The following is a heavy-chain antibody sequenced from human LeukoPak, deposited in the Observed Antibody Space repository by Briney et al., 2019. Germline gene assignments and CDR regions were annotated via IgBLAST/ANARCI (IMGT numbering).Heavy chain of an antibody. Sequence: SETLSLTCTVSGGSISSYYWSWIRQPPGKGLEWIGYISYSGSTNYNPSLKSRVTISVDTSKNQFSLNLSSVTAADTAAYYCARLSHLYGSGRPIDYWGQGTLVTVSS. D-gene: IGHD3-10*01. CDR2: ISYSGST. V-gene: IGHV4-59*08. CDR3: ARLSHLYGSGRPIDY. CDR1: GGSISSYY. J-gene: IGHJ4*02.